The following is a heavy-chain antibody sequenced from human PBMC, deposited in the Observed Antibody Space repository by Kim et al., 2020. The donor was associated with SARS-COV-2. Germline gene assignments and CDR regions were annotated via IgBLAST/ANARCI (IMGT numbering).Heavy chain of an antibody. Sequence: GGSLRLSCAASGFTFSNAWMSWVRQAPGKGLEWVGRIKSKTDGGTTDYAAPVKGRFTISRDDSKNTLYLQMNSLKTEDTAVYYCTTDPGYSSGWYWSFRKYYFDYLGQGTLVTVS. CDR2: IKSKTDGGTT. J-gene: IGHJ4*02. D-gene: IGHD6-19*01. CDR1: GFTFSNAW. CDR3: TTDPGYSSGWYWSFRKYYFDY. V-gene: IGHV3-15*01.